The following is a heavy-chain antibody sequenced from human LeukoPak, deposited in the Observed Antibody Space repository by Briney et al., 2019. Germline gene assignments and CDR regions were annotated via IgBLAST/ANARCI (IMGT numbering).Heavy chain of an antibody. D-gene: IGHD5-18*01. CDR1: GYSISSGYY. Sequence: SXTLSLTCAVSGYSISSGYYWGWIRRPPGKGLEWIGSIYHSGSTYYNPSLKSRVTISVDTSKNQFSLKLSSVTAADTAVYYCARVVDTAMGDWFDPWGQGTLVTVSS. J-gene: IGHJ5*02. CDR2: IYHSGST. CDR3: ARVVDTAMGDWFDP. V-gene: IGHV4-38-2*01.